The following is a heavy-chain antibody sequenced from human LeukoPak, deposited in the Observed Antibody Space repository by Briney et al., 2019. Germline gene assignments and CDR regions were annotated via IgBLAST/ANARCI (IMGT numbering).Heavy chain of an antibody. CDR2: IIPIFGTA. Sequence: ASVKVSCKASGYTFTSYYMHWVRQAPGQGLEWMGGIIPIFGTANYAQKFQGRVTITADESTSTAYMELSSLRSEDTAVYYCARGVDYDSSGYYSALLDYWGQGTLVTVSS. D-gene: IGHD3-22*01. CDR3: ARGVDYDSSGYYSALLDY. CDR1: GYTFTSYY. V-gene: IGHV1-69*13. J-gene: IGHJ4*02.